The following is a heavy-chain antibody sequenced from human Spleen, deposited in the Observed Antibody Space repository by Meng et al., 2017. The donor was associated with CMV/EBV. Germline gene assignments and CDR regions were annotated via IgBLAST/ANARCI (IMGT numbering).Heavy chain of an antibody. V-gene: IGHV3-48*01. CDR2: VNTRSDTI. J-gene: IGHJ4*02. Sequence: GESLKISCATSAFIFSDYDMNWVRQAPGKGLEWVSYVNTRSDTIYYADSVKGRFTISRDNSKNTLYLQMNSLRAEDTAVYYCASHGISSWYVDYWGQGTLVTVSS. CDR3: ASHGISSWYVDY. CDR1: AFIFSDYD. D-gene: IGHD6-13*01.